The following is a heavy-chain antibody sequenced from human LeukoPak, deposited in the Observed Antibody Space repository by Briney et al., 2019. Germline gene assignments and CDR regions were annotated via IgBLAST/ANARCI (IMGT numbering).Heavy chain of an antibody. CDR3: ARVGYSSGWYSNYYGMDV. D-gene: IGHD6-19*01. J-gene: IGHJ6*02. Sequence: ASVKVSCKASGYTFTSYYMHWVRQAPGQGLEWMGIINPSGGSTSYAQKFQGRVTMTRDTSTSTVYMELSSLRSEGTAVYYCARVGYSSGWYSNYYGMDVWGQGTTVTVSS. V-gene: IGHV1-46*01. CDR1: GYTFTSYY. CDR2: INPSGGST.